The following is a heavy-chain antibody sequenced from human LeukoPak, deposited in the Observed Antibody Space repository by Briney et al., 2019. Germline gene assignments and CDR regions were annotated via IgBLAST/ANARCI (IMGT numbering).Heavy chain of an antibody. CDR1: GYTFTSYG. J-gene: IGHJ4*02. Sequence: ASVKVSCKASGYTFTSYGISWVRQAPGQGLEWMGWISAYNGNTNYAQKFQGRVTMTTDTSTSTAYMELRSLRSDDTAVYYCARNDIAVAGTLLFSSGFDYWGQGTLVAVSS. V-gene: IGHV1-18*01. CDR2: ISAYNGNT. D-gene: IGHD6-19*01. CDR3: ARNDIAVAGTLLFSSGFDY.